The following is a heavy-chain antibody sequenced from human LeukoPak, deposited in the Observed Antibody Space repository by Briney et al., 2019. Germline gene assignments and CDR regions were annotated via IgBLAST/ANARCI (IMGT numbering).Heavy chain of an antibody. CDR2: IYHSGST. D-gene: IGHD3-3*01. CDR1: GYSISSGYY. CDR3: ARQGDYDFWSGYYHRYFDY. Sequence: SETLSLTCAVSGYSISSGYYWGWIRQPPGKGREWIGSIYHSGSTYYNPSLKSRVTISVDTSKNQFSLKLRSVTAADTAVYYCARQGDYDFWSGYYHRYFDYWGQGTLVTVSS. V-gene: IGHV4-38-2*01. J-gene: IGHJ4*02.